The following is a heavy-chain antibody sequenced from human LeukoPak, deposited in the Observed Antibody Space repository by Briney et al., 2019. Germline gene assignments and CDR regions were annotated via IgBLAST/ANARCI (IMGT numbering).Heavy chain of an antibody. J-gene: IGHJ1*01. Sequence: PSETLSLTCTVSGGSISSYYWSWIRQPPGKGLEWIGYIYYSGSTNYNPSLKSRVTISVDTSKNQFSLKLSSVTAADTAVYYCATYCSSTSCAGFQHWGQGTLVTVSS. CDR3: ATYCSSTSCAGFQH. V-gene: IGHV4-59*01. CDR2: IYYSGST. D-gene: IGHD2-2*01. CDR1: GGSISSYY.